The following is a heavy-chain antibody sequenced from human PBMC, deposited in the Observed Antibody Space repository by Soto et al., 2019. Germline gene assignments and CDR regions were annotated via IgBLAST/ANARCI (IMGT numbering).Heavy chain of an antibody. CDR2: IKQDGSEK. J-gene: IGHJ4*02. Sequence: PGGSLRLSCAASGFTFSSYWMSWVRQAPGKGLEWVANIKQDGSEKYYVDSVKGRFTISRDNAKNSLYLQMNSLRAEDTAVYYCARDMRRGIAARLSPGSFDSWGQGTLVTVSS. CDR3: ARDMRRGIAARLSPGSFDS. CDR1: GFTFSSYW. V-gene: IGHV3-7*03. D-gene: IGHD6-6*01.